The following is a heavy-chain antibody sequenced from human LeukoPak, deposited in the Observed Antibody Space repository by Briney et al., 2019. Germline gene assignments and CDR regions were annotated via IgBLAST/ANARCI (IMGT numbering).Heavy chain of an antibody. CDR3: ARALEQWLEYYFDY. CDR2: IYHSGST. V-gene: IGHV4-38-2*01. Sequence: SETLSLTCAVSGYSISSGYYWGWIRQPPGKGLEWIGSIYHSGSTYYNPSLTSRVTISVDTSKNQFSLKLSSVTAADTAVYYCARALEQWLEYYFDYWGQGTLVTVSS. J-gene: IGHJ4*02. CDR1: GYSISSGYY. D-gene: IGHD6-19*01.